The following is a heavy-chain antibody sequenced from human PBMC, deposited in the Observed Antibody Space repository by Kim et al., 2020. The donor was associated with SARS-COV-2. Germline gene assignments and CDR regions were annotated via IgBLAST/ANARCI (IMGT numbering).Heavy chain of an antibody. Sequence: GGSLRLSCAASGFTFSSYGMHWVRQAPGKGLECVAVIWSDGSKTLYKDSVKGRFTISRDNSKNMVFLQMTSLRADDTGVYYCARDPPRERSASIFDYWG. V-gene: IGHV3-33*01. CDR1: GFTFSSYG. CDR2: IWSDGSKT. D-gene: IGHD3-3*01. J-gene: IGHJ4*01. CDR3: ARDPPRERSASIFDY.